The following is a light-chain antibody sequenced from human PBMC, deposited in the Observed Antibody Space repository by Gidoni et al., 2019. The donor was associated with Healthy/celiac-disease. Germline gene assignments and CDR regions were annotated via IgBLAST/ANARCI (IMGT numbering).Light chain of an antibody. J-gene: IGKJ5*01. CDR3: MQALQTPQIT. CDR2: LGS. Sequence: DIVMPQSPLSLPVTPGEPASIPCRSSQSLLHSNGYNYLDWYLQKPGQSPQLLIYLGSNRASGVPDRFSGSGSGTDFTLKISRVEAEDVGVYYCMQALQTPQITFGQGTRLEIK. V-gene: IGKV2-28*01. CDR1: QSLLHSNGYNY.